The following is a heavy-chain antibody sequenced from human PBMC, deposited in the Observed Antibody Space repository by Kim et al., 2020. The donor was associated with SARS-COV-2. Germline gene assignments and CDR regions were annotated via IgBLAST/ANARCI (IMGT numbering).Heavy chain of an antibody. CDR3: ARHGPIHYDFWSGYDPRNDY. V-gene: IGHV4-39*01. Sequence: SETLSLTCTVSGGSISSSSYYWGWIRQPPGKGLEWIGSIYYSGSTYYNPSLKSRVTISVDTSKNQFSLKLSSVTAADTAVYYCARHGPIHYDFWSGYDPRNDYWGQGTLVTVSS. J-gene: IGHJ4*02. CDR1: GGSISSSSYY. CDR2: IYYSGST. D-gene: IGHD3-3*01.